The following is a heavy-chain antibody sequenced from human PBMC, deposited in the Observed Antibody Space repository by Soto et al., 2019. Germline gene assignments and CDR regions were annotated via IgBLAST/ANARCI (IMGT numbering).Heavy chain of an antibody. J-gene: IGHJ6*02. CDR3: ARQTALYGMDV. V-gene: IGHV5-10-1*01. CDR1: GYSFTSYW. Sequence: GESLKISCKGSGYSFTSYWISWVRQMPGKGLEWMGRIDPSDSYTNYSPSFQGHVTISADKSISTAYLQWRSLRAPDPALYYCARQTALYGMDVWGQGTTVTVSS. CDR2: IDPSDSYT.